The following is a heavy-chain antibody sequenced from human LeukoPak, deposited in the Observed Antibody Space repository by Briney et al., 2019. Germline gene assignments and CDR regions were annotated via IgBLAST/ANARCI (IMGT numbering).Heavy chain of an antibody. CDR2: IYTSGST. D-gene: IGHD3-22*01. J-gene: IGHJ6*03. Sequence: SESLSLTCTVAGGYISSDYWSWIRQPPGMGLEWIGHIYTSGSTNYNPSLKSRVTISVDTSKNPSSLRLSSVTAADTAVYYCARHVRDSSGYFTHYHYYYYVDVWGKGTTVTVSS. CDR3: ARHVRDSSGYFTHYHYYYYVDV. CDR1: GGYISSDY. V-gene: IGHV4-4*09.